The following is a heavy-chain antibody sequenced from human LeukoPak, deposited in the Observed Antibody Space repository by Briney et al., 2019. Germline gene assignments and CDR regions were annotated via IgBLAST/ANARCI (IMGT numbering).Heavy chain of an antibody. CDR2: IYHSGST. CDR1: GYSISSGYY. Sequence: PSETLSLTCAVSGYSISSGYYWGWIRQPPGKGLEWIGSIYHSGSTYYIPSLKSRVTISVDTSKNQFSLKLSSVTAADTAVYYCARVRQQLGHYFDYWGQGTLVTVSS. D-gene: IGHD6-13*01. CDR3: ARVRQQLGHYFDY. J-gene: IGHJ4*02. V-gene: IGHV4-38-2*01.